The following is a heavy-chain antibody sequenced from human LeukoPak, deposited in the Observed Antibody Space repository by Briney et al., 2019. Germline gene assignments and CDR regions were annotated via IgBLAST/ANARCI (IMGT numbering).Heavy chain of an antibody. J-gene: IGHJ6*03. Sequence: GGSLRLSCTVSGFTVSSNSMSWVRQAPGKGLEWVSFIYSDNTHYSDSVKGRFTISRDNSKNTLYLQMNSLRAEDTAVYYCARVFRTVTTAMDVWGKGTTVTVSS. CDR1: GFTVSSNS. CDR2: IYSDNT. CDR3: ARVFRTVTTAMDV. D-gene: IGHD4-17*01. V-gene: IGHV3-53*01.